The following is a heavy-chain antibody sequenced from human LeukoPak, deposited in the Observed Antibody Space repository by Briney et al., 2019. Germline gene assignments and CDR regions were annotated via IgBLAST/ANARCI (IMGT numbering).Heavy chain of an antibody. CDR3: ARGAYASAWYAFDI. Sequence: PSETLSLTCTVSGGSISSYYWNWIRQPPGKGLEWIGYVYYTGSSNSDPSLESRVTMFVDTSKNQLSLRLSSVSAMDTAVYYCARGAYASAWYAFDIWGPGTGVSVTS. J-gene: IGHJ3*02. CDR1: GGSISSYY. D-gene: IGHD6-19*01. V-gene: IGHV4-59*12. CDR2: VYYTGSS.